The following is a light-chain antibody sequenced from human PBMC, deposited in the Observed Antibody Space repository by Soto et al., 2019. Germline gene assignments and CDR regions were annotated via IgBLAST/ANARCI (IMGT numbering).Light chain of an antibody. CDR2: DVS. J-gene: IGLJ2*01. CDR3: SSYTCSSTHVV. Sequence: QSALTQPASVSGSPGQSITISCTGTSSDVGGYNYVSWYQQHPGKAPKLMSYDVSNRTSGVSDRFSGSKSGNTASLTISGLQAEDEADYYCSSYTCSSTHVVFGGGTKVTVL. CDR1: SSDVGGYNY. V-gene: IGLV2-14*01.